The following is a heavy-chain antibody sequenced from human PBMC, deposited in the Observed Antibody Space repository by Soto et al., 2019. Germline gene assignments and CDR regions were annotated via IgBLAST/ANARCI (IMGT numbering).Heavy chain of an antibody. CDR1: GGTFSSYA. V-gene: IGHV1-69*01. CDR2: IIPIFGTA. Sequence: QVQLVQSGAEVKKPGSSVKVSCKASGGTFSSYAISWVRQAPGQGLEWMGGIIPIFGTANHAQKFQGRVTITADESTSTAYMELSSLRSEDTAVYYCARDLEGMSVLGHYGMDVWGQGTTVTVSS. CDR3: ARDLEGMSVLGHYGMDV. J-gene: IGHJ6*02. D-gene: IGHD3-10*01.